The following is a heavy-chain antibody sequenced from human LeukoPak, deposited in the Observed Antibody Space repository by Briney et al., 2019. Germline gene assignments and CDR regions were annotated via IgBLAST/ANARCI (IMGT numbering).Heavy chain of an antibody. J-gene: IGHJ4*02. V-gene: IGHV4-38-2*02. CDR1: GYSISSGYY. CDR2: IYRSGST. Sequence: SETLTLTCTVSGYSISSGYYWGWIRQPPGKGLEWIGSIYRSGSTNYNPSLKSRVTISVDKSKNQFSLKLSSVTAADTAVYYCASKPGRRDGYNYYFDYWGQGTLVTVSS. D-gene: IGHD5-24*01. CDR3: ASKPGRRDGYNYYFDY.